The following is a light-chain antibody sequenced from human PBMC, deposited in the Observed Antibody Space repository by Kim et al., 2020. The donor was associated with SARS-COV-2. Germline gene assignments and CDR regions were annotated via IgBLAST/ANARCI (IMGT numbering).Light chain of an antibody. CDR3: QQFDTSALN. CDR2: GAS. CDR1: QSLSSSY. J-gene: IGKJ4*01. V-gene: IGKV3-20*01. Sequence: EIVLTQSPGTLSLSPGERATLSCRASQSLSSSYLAWYQHKPGQAPRLLIYGASSRATGIPDRFSGSGSGTDFTLTISRLDPEDFAVYYCQQFDTSALNFGGGTKVDIK.